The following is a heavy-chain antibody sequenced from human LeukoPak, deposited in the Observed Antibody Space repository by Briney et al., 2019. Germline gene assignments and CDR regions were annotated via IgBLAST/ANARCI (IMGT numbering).Heavy chain of an antibody. J-gene: IGHJ5*02. Sequence: SETLSLTCTVSGGSISLYYWSWIRQPPGKGLEWIGYIYYSGSTSYNPSLKSRVTISVDTSKNQFSLMLSSVTAADTAVYYCAKLTIFPWFDPWGQGTLVTVSS. CDR2: IYYSGST. D-gene: IGHD3-3*01. V-gene: IGHV4-59*08. CDR1: GGSISLYY. CDR3: AKLTIFPWFDP.